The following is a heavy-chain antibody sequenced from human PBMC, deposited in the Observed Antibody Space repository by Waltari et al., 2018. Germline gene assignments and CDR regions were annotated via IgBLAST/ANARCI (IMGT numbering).Heavy chain of an antibody. CDR3: PTHTTGGPLDL. D-gene: IGHD1-26*01. Sequence: EVQLVESGGGLVKPGGSLRLSCAASGLSFSSVWVSWVRQTPGTDMETVPSLKSVRDCGRQGYAPRVKGRYTITRRHSQNALTLQMNSLKRAEQGVYYCPTHTTGGPLDLWGHGTLVSVSS. CDR2: LKSVRDCGRQ. CDR1: GLSFSSVW. J-gene: IGHJ3*01. V-gene: IGHV3-15*01.